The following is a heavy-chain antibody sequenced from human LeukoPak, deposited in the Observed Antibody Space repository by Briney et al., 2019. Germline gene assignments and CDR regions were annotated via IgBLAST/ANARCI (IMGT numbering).Heavy chain of an antibody. Sequence: ASVKVSCKASGYTFTGYYMHWVRQAPGQGLEWVGWINPNSGGTNYAQKFQGRVTMTRDTSISTAYMELSRLRSDDTAVYYCARDSPFAYCGGDCAEYFDYWGQGTLVTVSS. CDR3: ARDSPFAYCGGDCAEYFDY. D-gene: IGHD2-21*01. CDR2: INPNSGGT. V-gene: IGHV1-2*02. CDR1: GYTFTGYY. J-gene: IGHJ4*02.